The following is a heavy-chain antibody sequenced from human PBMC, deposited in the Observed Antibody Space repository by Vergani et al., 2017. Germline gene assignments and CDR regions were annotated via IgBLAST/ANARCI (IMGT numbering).Heavy chain of an antibody. CDR3: ARGLVDRWLQSTWFDP. CDR1: GFTFSSYA. D-gene: IGHD5-24*01. CDR2: INHSGST. J-gene: IGHJ5*02. V-gene: IGHV4-34*01. Sequence: VQLLESGGGLVQPGGSLRLSCAASGFTFSSYAMSWVRQAPGKGPEWIGEINHSGSTNYNPSLKSRVTISVDTSKNQFSLKLSSVTAADTAVYYCARGLVDRWLQSTWFDPWGQGTLVTVSS.